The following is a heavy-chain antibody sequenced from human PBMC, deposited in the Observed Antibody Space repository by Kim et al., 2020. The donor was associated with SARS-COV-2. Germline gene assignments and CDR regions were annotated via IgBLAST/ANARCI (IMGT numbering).Heavy chain of an antibody. D-gene: IGHD6-13*01. CDR3: AKGGSSWLNWVDP. Sequence: GGSLRLSCAASGFTFDDYAMHWVRQAPGKGLEWVSGISWNSGSIGYADSVKGRFTISRDNAKNSLYLQMNSLSAEETALYYCAKGGSSWLNWVDPWGQGTLVTVSS. CDR1: GFTFDDYA. CDR2: ISWNSGSI. J-gene: IGHJ5*02. V-gene: IGHV3-9*01.